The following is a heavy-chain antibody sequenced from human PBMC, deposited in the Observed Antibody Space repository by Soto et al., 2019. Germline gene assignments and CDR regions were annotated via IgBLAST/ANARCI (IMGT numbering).Heavy chain of an antibody. CDR1: GGSISSGGYY. D-gene: IGHD3-22*01. CDR2: IYYSGST. Sequence: QVQLLESGPGLVKPSQALCLTCTVSGGSISSGGYYWSWIRQHPGKGLEWIGYIYYSGSTYYNPSLKSRVTISVDTSKNQFSLKLSSVTAADTAVYYCARDHGYYYDSSGYRHRIYYFDYWGQGTLVTVSS. J-gene: IGHJ4*02. CDR3: ARDHGYYYDSSGYRHRIYYFDY. V-gene: IGHV4-31*03.